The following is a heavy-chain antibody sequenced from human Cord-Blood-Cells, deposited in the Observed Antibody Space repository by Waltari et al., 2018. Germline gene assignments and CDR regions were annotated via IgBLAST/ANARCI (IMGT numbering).Heavy chain of an antibody. J-gene: IGHJ3*02. D-gene: IGHD7-27*01. V-gene: IGHV4-59*01. CDR3: AGDLGGDDAFDI. Sequence: QVQLQESGPGLVKPSETLSLTCTVSGGSISSYYWSWIRQPPGKGLEWIGYIYYSGSTNYNPSLKSRVTISVDTSKNQFSLKLSSVTAADTAVYYCAGDLGGDDAFDIWGQGTMVTVSS. CDR2: IYYSGST. CDR1: GGSISSYY.